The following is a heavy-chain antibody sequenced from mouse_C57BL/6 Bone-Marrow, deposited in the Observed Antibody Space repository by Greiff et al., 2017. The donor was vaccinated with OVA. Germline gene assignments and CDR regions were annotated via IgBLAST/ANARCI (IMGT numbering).Heavy chain of an antibody. CDR3: TTYRY. Sequence: EVQLQESGAELVRPGASVKLSCKASGFNIKDDYMHWVKERPEQGLEWIGWIEPENGDTEYASKFQGKATITADTSSKTVYLHLSSLTSGDTAVYYCTTYRYWGQGTTLTVSS. CDR1: GFNIKDDY. CDR2: IEPENGDT. J-gene: IGHJ2*01. V-gene: IGHV14-4*01.